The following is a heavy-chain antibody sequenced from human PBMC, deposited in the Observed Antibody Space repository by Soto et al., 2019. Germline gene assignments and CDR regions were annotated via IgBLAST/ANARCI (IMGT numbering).Heavy chain of an antibody. V-gene: IGHV3-73*01. CDR2: IRSKANSYAT. D-gene: IGHD1-20*01. Sequence: GGSLILSCAASGFNFSGSSRHWVRQASGKGLEWVGRIRSKANSYATAYAASVKGRFTISRDDSKNTAYLQMNSLKTEDTAVYYCTGNLITGTDYWGQGTLVTVS. CDR1: GFNFSGSS. J-gene: IGHJ4*02. CDR3: TGNLITGTDY.